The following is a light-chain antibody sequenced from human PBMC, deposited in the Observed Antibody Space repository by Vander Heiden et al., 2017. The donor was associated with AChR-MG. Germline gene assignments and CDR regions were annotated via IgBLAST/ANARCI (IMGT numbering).Light chain of an antibody. J-gene: IGLJ2*01. Sequence: QSALTQPASVSGSPGQSITISCTGTSSDVGAYNYVSWYQQHPGKAPKLMIFDVSTRPSGVSNRFSASKSANTASLTISGLQAEDEADYFCSSYTITSTVLFGGGTKLTVL. CDR3: SSYTITSTVL. CDR2: DVS. V-gene: IGLV2-14*03. CDR1: SSDVGAYNY.